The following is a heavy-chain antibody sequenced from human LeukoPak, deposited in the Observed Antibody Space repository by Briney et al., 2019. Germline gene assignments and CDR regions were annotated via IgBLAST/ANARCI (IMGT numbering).Heavy chain of an antibody. V-gene: IGHV3-7*01. Sequence: GGSLRLSCAASGFTFSSYWMSWVRQAPGKGLEWVANIKQDGSEKYYVDSVKGRFTISRDNAKNSLYLQMNSLRAEDTAVYYCAREGIAGYYYYYMDVWGKGTTVTISS. J-gene: IGHJ6*03. CDR1: GFTFSSYW. D-gene: IGHD6-13*01. CDR3: AREGIAGYYYYYMDV. CDR2: IKQDGSEK.